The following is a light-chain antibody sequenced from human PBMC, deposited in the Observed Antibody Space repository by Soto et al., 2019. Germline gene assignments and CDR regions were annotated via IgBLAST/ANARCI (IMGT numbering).Light chain of an antibody. J-gene: IGKJ3*01. CDR2: WAS. CDR1: QSVLSSSNNKNY. CDR3: QQDYTTPFT. Sequence: DIVMTQSPDSLAVSLGERVTINCKSSQSVLSSSNNKNYLAWYQHKPVQPPKLLIYWASTQQSGVPDRFSGSGSGPDLTLTISSLQAEDVAVYYCQQDYTTPFTFGPGTTVDI. V-gene: IGKV4-1*01.